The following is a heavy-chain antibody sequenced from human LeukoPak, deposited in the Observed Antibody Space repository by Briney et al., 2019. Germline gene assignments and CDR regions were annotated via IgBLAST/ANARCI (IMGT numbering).Heavy chain of an antibody. CDR1: GFTFDDYG. CDR3: ARDPYSGNYGNYYYYYMDV. D-gene: IGHD1-26*01. V-gene: IGHV3-20*04. Sequence: GGSLRLSCAASGFTFDDYGMNWVRQAPGKGLEWVSGINWNGGSTGYADSVKGRFTISRDNAKNSLYLQMNSLGPEDTAVYYCARDPYSGNYGNYYYYYMDVWGKGTTVTISS. CDR2: INWNGGST. J-gene: IGHJ6*03.